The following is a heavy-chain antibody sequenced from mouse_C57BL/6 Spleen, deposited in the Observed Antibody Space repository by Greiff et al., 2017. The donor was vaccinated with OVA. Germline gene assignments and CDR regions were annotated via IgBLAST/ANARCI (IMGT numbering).Heavy chain of an antibody. CDR1: GYTFTSYW. CDR2: IHPSDSDT. CDR3: AIGYDYDVDYFDD. Sequence: QVQLQQPGAELVKPGASVKVSCKASGYTFTSYWMHWVKQRPGQGLEWIGRIHPSDSDTNYNQKFKGKATLTVDKSSSTAYMQLSSLTSEDSAVYYCAIGYDYDVDYFDDWGQGTTLTVSS. V-gene: IGHV1-74*01. D-gene: IGHD2-4*01. J-gene: IGHJ2*01.